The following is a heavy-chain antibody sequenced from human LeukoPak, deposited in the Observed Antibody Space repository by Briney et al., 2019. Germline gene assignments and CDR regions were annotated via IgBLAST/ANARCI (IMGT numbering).Heavy chain of an antibody. CDR1: EFTFSNYW. Sequence: GGSLRLSCAASEFTFSNYWVSWVRQAPGKGLERVAHTNQDGSKNYYVDSVRGRFTISRDNAKNSLYLQMNSLRAEDTAVYYCATTVAGYPDDYFDYWGQGTLVTVSS. V-gene: IGHV3-7*01. J-gene: IGHJ4*02. D-gene: IGHD6-19*01. CDR2: TNQDGSKN. CDR3: ATTVAGYPDDYFDY.